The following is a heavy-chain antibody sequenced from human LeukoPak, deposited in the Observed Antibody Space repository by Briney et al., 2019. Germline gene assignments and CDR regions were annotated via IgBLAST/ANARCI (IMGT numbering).Heavy chain of an antibody. J-gene: IGHJ6*02. CDR2: VYYSGST. D-gene: IGHD6-13*01. Sequence: SQTLSLTCTVSGGSISSGGYYWSWIRQHPGKGLEWIGYVYYSGSTNYNPSLKSRVTISVDTSKNQFSLKLSSVTAADTAVYYCARGEAGSSWNYYYYYYGMDVWGQGTTVTVSS. V-gene: IGHV4-61*08. CDR3: ARGEAGSSWNYYYYYYGMDV. CDR1: GGSISSGGYY.